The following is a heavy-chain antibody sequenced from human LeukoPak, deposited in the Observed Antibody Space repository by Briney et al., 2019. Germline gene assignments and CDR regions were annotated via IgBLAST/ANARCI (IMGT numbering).Heavy chain of an antibody. CDR2: IRSKANSYAT. Sequence: GGSLRLSCAASGFTFSGSAMHWVRQASGNGLEWVGRIRSKANSYATAYAASVKGRFTISRDDSKNTAYLQMNSLKTEDTAVYYCTSHQTTIFGVVIRDYWGQGTLVTVSS. J-gene: IGHJ4*02. D-gene: IGHD3-3*01. V-gene: IGHV3-73*01. CDR3: TSHQTTIFGVVIRDY. CDR1: GFTFSGSA.